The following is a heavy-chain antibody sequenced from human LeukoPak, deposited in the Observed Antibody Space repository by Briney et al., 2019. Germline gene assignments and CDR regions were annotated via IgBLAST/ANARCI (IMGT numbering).Heavy chain of an antibody. CDR3: ARAGSNWHYVY. CDR2: IKQDGSER. CDR1: GFTFSNAW. V-gene: IGHV3-7*01. J-gene: IGHJ4*02. D-gene: IGHD3-10*01. Sequence: GGSLRLSCAASGFTFSNAWMSWVRQAPGKGLEWVANIKQDGSERYYVDSVKGRFTISRDNAKNSLSLQMNSLRVEDTAVYYCARAGSNWHYVYWGQGTLVTVSS.